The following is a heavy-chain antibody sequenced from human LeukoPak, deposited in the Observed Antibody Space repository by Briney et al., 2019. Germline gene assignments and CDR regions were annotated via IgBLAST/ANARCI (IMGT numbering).Heavy chain of an antibody. J-gene: IGHJ4*02. CDR3: AKEQMAAAVYYFDY. D-gene: IGHD6-13*01. CDR2: INPTSGST. Sequence: PGGSLRLSCAAPGFTFSKYAMSWVRQAPGKGLEWVSSINPTSGSTYYADSVKGRFTISGDNSKNTLYLQMNSLRAEDTAVYYCAKEQMAAAVYYFDYWGQGTLVTVSS. V-gene: IGHV3-23*01. CDR1: GFTFSKYA.